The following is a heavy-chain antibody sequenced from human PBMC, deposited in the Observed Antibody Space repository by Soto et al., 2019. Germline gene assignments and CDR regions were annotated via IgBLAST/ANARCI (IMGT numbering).Heavy chain of an antibody. CDR2: IYGNGGGT. J-gene: IGHJ4*02. D-gene: IGHD5-12*01. CDR3: AKDVRPDGYWDLDY. Sequence: EVQLLESGGGLVQPGESLRLSCAASGFTFGTYSMNWVRQAPGKGLEWVSGIYGNGGGTFYADSVKGRFTISRDNSXNTLYLQMNSLRAEDTAVYYCAKDVRPDGYWDLDYWGQGTPVTVSS. V-gene: IGHV3-23*01. CDR1: GFTFGTYS.